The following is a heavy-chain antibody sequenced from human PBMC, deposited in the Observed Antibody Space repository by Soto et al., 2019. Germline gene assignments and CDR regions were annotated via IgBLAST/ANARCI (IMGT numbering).Heavy chain of an antibody. CDR3: ARGSSGSYGSDY. CDR2: IYYSGST. CDR1: GGSISSGGYS. V-gene: IGHV4-30-2*01. J-gene: IGHJ4*01. D-gene: IGHD1-26*01. Sequence: SETLSLTCAVSGGSISSGGYSWSWIRQPPGKGLEWIGYIYYSGSTYYNPSLKSRVTISVDRSKNQFSLKLSSVTAADTAVYYCARGSSGSYGSDYWGHGTLVTVFS.